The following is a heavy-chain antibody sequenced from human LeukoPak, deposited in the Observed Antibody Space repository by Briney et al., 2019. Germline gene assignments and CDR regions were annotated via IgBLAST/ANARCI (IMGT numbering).Heavy chain of an antibody. CDR2: INPNSGGT. V-gene: IGHV1-2*02. J-gene: IGHJ3*02. CDR1: GYTFTGYY. D-gene: IGHD6-19*01. Sequence: GASVKVSCKASGYTFTGYYMHWVRQAPGQGLEWMGWINPNSGGTNYAQKFQGRVTMTRDTSISTAYMELSRLRSDDTAVYYCARDARYSSGWSNDAFDIWGQGTMVTVSS. CDR3: ARDARYSSGWSNDAFDI.